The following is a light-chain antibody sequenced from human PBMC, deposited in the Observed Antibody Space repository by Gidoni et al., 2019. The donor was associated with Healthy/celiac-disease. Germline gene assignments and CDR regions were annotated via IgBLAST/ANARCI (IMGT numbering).Light chain of an antibody. Sequence: EIVLTQSPATLSLSPGERATLSCRASQSVSSYLAWYQQKPGQAPRLLIYDASNRATGIPAISSLEPEDFAVYYCQQRSNWYTFGQGTKLEIK. CDR1: QSVSSY. CDR3: QQRSNWYT. CDR2: DAS. J-gene: IGKJ2*01. V-gene: IGKV3-11*01.